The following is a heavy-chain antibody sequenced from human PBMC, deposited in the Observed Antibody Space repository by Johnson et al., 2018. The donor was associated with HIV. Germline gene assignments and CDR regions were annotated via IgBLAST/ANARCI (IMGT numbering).Heavy chain of an antibody. Sequence: QVQLVESGGVLVKPGGSLRLSCAASGFTLSDYYMSWMRQGPGKGLEWVSYISRSGATIYYADSVKGRFTISRDNAKNSLSLQMNNLRAEDTAVYYCARERVVFASQSYSYGHDAFDIWGQGTMVTVSS. J-gene: IGHJ3*02. D-gene: IGHD5-18*01. V-gene: IGHV3-11*04. CDR2: ISRSGATI. CDR3: ARERVVFASQSYSYGHDAFDI. CDR1: GFTLSDYY.